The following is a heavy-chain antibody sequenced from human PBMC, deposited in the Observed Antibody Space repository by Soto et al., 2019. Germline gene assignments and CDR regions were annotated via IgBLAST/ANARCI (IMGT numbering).Heavy chain of an antibody. J-gene: IGHJ6*02. D-gene: IGHD6-13*01. CDR2: TSFDGSEK. V-gene: IGHV3-30*03. Sequence: GGSLRLSCAASGFIFSSFGVHWARQSPGKGLEWVAVTSFDGSEKFYAEAVRGRFNISRDNSKNTVYLHMNSLRPEDTAMYYCARDQRPNSSSLYYYFYGMDVWGQGTTVTVSS. CDR1: GFIFSSFG. CDR3: ARDQRPNSSSLYYYFYGMDV.